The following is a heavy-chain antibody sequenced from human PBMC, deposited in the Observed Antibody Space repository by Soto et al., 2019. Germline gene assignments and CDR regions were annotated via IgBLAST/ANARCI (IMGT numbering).Heavy chain of an antibody. CDR2: IFYSGST. CDR1: GGSISSYY. Sequence: PSETLSLTCTVSGGSISSYYWGWIRQPPGKGLEWIGYIFYSGSTSYNPSLESRVTISVDTSKNQLSLKLSSVTVADTALCYCARAEKNYYYYYMDVWGKGTTVTVSS. V-gene: IGHV4-59*01. CDR3: ARAEKNYYYYYMDV. J-gene: IGHJ6*03.